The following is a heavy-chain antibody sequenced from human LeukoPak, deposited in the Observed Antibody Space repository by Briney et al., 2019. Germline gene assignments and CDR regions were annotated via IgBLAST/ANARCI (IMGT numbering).Heavy chain of an antibody. CDR1: GDSIRSSRYY. CDR3: ASRYHGSSWNHPFNF. CDR2: IYYSGST. J-gene: IGHJ4*02. D-gene: IGHD1-14*01. Sequence: SETLSLTCTVSGDSIRSSRYYWAWIRQPPGKGLEWIGSIYYSGSTYYNPSLKSRLTVSVDTSKNQFSLKLRSVAAPDTAVYYCASRYHGSSWNHPFNFWGQGTLVTVSS. V-gene: IGHV4-39*01.